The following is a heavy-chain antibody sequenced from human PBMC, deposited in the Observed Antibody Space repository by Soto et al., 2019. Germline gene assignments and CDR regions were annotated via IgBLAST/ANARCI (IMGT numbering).Heavy chain of an antibody. J-gene: IGHJ4*02. CDR1: GFTFSDYY. CDR3: ARDHQVRGPYDE. D-gene: IGHD3-10*01. CDR2: ISSSGSYT. V-gene: IGHV3-11*05. Sequence: QVQLVESGGGLVKPGGSLRLSSAASGFTFSDYYMSWIRQAPGKGLEWLSYISSSGSYTNYADSVKGRFTISRDNAKNSLYLQMNSLRAEGTAVYYCARDHQVRGPYDEWGQGTLVTVSS.